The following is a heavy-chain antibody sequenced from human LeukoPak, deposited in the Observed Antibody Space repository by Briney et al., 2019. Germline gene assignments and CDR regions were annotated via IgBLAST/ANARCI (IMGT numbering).Heavy chain of an antibody. CDR3: ARVVVVGDAFDI. D-gene: IGHD3-22*01. J-gene: IGHJ3*02. V-gene: IGHV4-30-4*01. CDR2: IYYSGST. CDR1: GGSISSGDFY. Sequence: SQTLSLTCTVSGGSISSGDFYWSWIRQPPGKGLEWIGYIYYSGSTYYNPSLKSRVTISVDTSKNQFSLKLSSVTAADTAVYYCARVVVVGDAFDIWGQGTMVTVSS.